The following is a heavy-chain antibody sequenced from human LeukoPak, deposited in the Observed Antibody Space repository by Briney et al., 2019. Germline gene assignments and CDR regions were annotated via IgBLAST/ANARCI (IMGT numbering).Heavy chain of an antibody. Sequence: PGGSLRLSCAASGFTFSGSAMHWVRQASGKGLEWVGRIRSKANSYATAYAASVKGRFTISRDDSKNTAYLQMNSLKTEDTAVYYCARAKGKYNYDSRGFRQFDYWGQGTLVTVSS. J-gene: IGHJ4*02. CDR2: IRSKANSYAT. V-gene: IGHV3-73*01. D-gene: IGHD1-1*01. CDR3: ARAKGKYNYDSRGFRQFDY. CDR1: GFTFSGSA.